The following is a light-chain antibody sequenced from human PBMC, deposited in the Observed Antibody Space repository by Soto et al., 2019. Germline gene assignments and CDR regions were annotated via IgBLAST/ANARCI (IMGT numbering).Light chain of an antibody. Sequence: QSVLTQPASVSGSPGQSITISCTGTSSDVGSYNLNSWYQQYPDKAPKLMIYEVNKRPSGVSNRFSGSKSGNTASLTISGLQAEDEADYYCCSYAGSSTFYVFGSGTKVTV. CDR1: SSDVGSYNL. CDR2: EVN. J-gene: IGLJ1*01. CDR3: CSYAGSSTFYV. V-gene: IGLV2-23*02.